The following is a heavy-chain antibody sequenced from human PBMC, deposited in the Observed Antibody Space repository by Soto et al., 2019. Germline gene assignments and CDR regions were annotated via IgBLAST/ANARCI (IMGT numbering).Heavy chain of an antibody. V-gene: IGHV3-23*01. CDR2: ISGSGGST. D-gene: IGHD4-17*01. CDR1: GFTFRSYA. CDR3: AKVGTTVPLDYMDV. J-gene: IGHJ6*03. Sequence: PAGSLRLSCAASGFTFRSYAMSWVSQAPGKGLEWVSAISGSGGSTYYADSVKGRFIISRDNSKNTLYLQMNSLRAEDTAVYYCAKVGTTVPLDYMDVWGKGTTVTVSS.